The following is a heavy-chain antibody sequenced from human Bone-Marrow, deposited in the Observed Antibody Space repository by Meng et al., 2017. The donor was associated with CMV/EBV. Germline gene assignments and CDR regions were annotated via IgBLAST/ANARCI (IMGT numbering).Heavy chain of an antibody. V-gene: IGHV3-23*01. CDR2: ISGSGGST. D-gene: IGHD6-13*01. CDR3: AKNPAAAGKIGSDY. CDR1: GFTFSSYA. J-gene: IGHJ4*03. Sequence: GESLKISCAASGFTFSSYAMSWVRQAPGKGLEWVSAISGSGGSTYYADSVKGRFTISRDNSKNTLYLQMNSLRAEDTAVYYCAKNPAAAGKIGSDYWGQGTTVTVSS.